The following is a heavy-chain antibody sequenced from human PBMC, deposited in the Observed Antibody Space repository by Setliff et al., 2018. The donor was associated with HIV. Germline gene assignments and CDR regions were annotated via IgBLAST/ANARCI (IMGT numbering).Heavy chain of an antibody. CDR2: LTLNSHNI. V-gene: IGHV3-9*01. D-gene: IGHD3-9*01. CDR3: ARDRSDYDILTAPNWFDP. Sequence: LRLSCAASGFIFDNYAMHWVRQAPGKGLEWVSGLTLNSHNIHYADSVKGRFTISRDNAKNSLYLQMNSLRAEDTAVYYCARDRSDYDILTAPNWFDPWGQGTLVTVSS. J-gene: IGHJ5*02. CDR1: GFIFDNYA.